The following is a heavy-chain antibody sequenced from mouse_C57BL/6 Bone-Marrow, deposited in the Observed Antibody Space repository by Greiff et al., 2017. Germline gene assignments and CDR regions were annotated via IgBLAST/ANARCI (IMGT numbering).Heavy chain of an antibody. CDR3: ARDFFMDY. J-gene: IGHJ4*01. Sequence: EVKLMESGGGLVQPGGSLKLSCAASGFTFSDYGMAWVRQAPRKGPEWVAFLSNLAYSIYYADTVTGRFTISRENAKNTLYLEMSSLRSEDTAMYYCARDFFMDYWGQGTSVTVSS. V-gene: IGHV5-15*01. CDR1: GFTFSDYG. CDR2: LSNLAYSI.